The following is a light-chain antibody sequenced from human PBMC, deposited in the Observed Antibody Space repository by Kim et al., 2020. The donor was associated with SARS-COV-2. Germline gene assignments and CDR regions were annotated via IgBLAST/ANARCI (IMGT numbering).Light chain of an antibody. Sequence: ASVGDRVIITCRASQSISSWLAWYQQKPGKAPKLLIYKASSLESGVPSRFSGSGSGTEFTLTISSLQPDDFATYYCQQYNSYSVTFGGGTKVDIK. V-gene: IGKV1-5*03. CDR3: QQYNSYSVT. CDR1: QSISSW. CDR2: KAS. J-gene: IGKJ4*01.